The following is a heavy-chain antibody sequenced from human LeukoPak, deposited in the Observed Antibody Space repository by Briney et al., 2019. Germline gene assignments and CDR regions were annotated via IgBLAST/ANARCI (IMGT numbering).Heavy chain of an antibody. D-gene: IGHD2-2*01. CDR1: GYSISSGCY. Sequence: PSETLSLTCIVSGYSISSGCYWGWIRQPPGKGLEWIGSIYHSGSTHYNPSLKSRVTISVDTSKNQFSLKLSSVTAADTAVYYCVSSKYYYYYYMDVWGKGTTVTISS. CDR3: VSSKYYYYYYMDV. V-gene: IGHV4-38-2*02. J-gene: IGHJ6*03. CDR2: IYHSGST.